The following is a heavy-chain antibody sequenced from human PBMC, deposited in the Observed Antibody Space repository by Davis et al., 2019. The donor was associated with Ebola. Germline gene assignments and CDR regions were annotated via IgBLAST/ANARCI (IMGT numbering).Heavy chain of an antibody. CDR3: ARGEQLAGFDY. D-gene: IGHD6-6*01. CDR2: ISYDGSNK. V-gene: IGHV3-30-3*01. Sequence: GESLKISCAASGFTFSSYAMHWVRQAPGKGLEWVAVISYDGSNKYYADSVKGRFTISRDNAKNSLYLQMNSLRDEDTAVYYCARGEQLAGFDYWGQGTLVTVSS. J-gene: IGHJ4*02. CDR1: GFTFSSYA.